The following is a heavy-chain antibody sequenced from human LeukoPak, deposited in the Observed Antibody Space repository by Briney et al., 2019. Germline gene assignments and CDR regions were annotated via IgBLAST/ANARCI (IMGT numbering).Heavy chain of an antibody. J-gene: IGHJ4*02. D-gene: IGHD3-3*01. Sequence: GRSLRLSCAASGFIFDDYAMHWVRQAPGKGLEWVSGISWNSASIGYADSVKGRFTISRDNSKNTLYLQMNSLRAEDTAVYYCAKDGLITIFGVVPSYFDYWGQGTLVTVSS. CDR1: GFIFDDYA. CDR2: ISWNSASI. CDR3: AKDGLITIFGVVPSYFDY. V-gene: IGHV3-9*01.